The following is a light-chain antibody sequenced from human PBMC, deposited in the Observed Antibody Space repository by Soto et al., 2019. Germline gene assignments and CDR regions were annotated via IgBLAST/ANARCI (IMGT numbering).Light chain of an antibody. CDR3: SSYTSSSTPYV. V-gene: IGLV2-14*01. CDR1: SSDVGGYNY. CDR2: EVS. Sequence: SARTQPASVSGSPGQSITISCTGTSSDVGGYNYVSWYQQHPGKAPKLMIYEVSNRPSGVSNRFSGSKSGNTASLTISGLQAGDEADYYCSSYTSSSTPYVFGTGTKVTVL. J-gene: IGLJ1*01.